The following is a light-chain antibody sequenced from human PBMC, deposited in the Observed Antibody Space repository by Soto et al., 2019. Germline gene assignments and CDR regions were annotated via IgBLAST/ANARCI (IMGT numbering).Light chain of an antibody. CDR2: DVS. J-gene: IGLJ2*01. CDR1: SSDVGGYNY. Sequence: QSALTQPASVSGSPGQSITISCIGTSSDVGGYNYVSWYQQHPGKAPKLIIYDVSNRPSGVSDRFSGSKSGNTASLTISGLQAEDEADYYCCPYTSSSTDVVFGGGTKVTVL. CDR3: CPYTSSSTDVV. V-gene: IGLV2-14*01.